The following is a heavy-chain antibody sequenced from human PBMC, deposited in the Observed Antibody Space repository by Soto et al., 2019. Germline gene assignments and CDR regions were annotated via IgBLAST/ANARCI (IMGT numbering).Heavy chain of an antibody. CDR3: ARIHWAQSSLDY. Sequence: QLQLQESGSRLVKPSETLSLTCAVSGGSIDSGAFSLSWIRQPPGKGREWSGYGTHSGTAYSIPSLNGRLTLSVDSSQTQFSLTLTSVTAADSAFYYCARIHWAQSSLDYWGRGILVTVSS. CDR1: GGSIDSGAFS. J-gene: IGHJ4*02. D-gene: IGHD6-19*01. CDR2: GTHSGTA. V-gene: IGHV4-30-2*01.